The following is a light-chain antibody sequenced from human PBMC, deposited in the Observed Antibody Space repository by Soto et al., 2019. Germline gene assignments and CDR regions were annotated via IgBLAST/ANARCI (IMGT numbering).Light chain of an antibody. J-gene: IGKJ4*01. CDR1: QSVRSN. Sequence: EIVMTQSPATLSVSPGERATLSCRASQSVRSNLAWYQQKPGQAPRLLIYGASTRATGIPARFSGSGSETEFTLTISSLQSEDFAIYCCQQYYNWPLTFGGGSKVEIK. CDR2: GAS. V-gene: IGKV3-15*01. CDR3: QQYYNWPLT.